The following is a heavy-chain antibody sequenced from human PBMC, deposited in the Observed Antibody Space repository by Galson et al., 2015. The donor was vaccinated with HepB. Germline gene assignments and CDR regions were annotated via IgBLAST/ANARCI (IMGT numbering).Heavy chain of an antibody. CDR2: MSGTGGTT. CDR3: AKVAVVVTTIPYYFDY. J-gene: IGHJ4*02. CDR1: GFTFSRYA. D-gene: IGHD2-21*02. Sequence: LRLSCATFGFTFSRYAMSWVRQAPGKGLEWVSGMSGTGGTTFYSDSVKGRFTISRDNSKNTPYLQMNSLRVEDTAVYYCAKVAVVVTTIPYYFDYWGQGTQVTVSS. V-gene: IGHV3-23*01.